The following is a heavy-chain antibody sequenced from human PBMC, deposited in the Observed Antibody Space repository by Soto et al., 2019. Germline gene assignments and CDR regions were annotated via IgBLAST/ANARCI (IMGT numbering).Heavy chain of an antibody. Sequence: EVQLVESGGGLVQPGGSLRLSCAGSGFSFINHHMHWVRQAPGQGLEYVSGISASGSTIYYADSVKGRFTISRDNSKNTLFPQMGDLRNEDMAVYYCARVRKTYGDYDYWGQGTLVTVSS. CDR1: GFSFINHH. J-gene: IGHJ4*02. CDR2: ISASGSTI. D-gene: IGHD4-17*01. V-gene: IGHV3-64*07. CDR3: ARVRKTYGDYDY.